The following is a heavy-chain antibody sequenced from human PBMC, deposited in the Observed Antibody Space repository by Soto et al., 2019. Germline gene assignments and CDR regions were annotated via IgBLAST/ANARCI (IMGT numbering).Heavy chain of an antibody. J-gene: IGHJ5*02. CDR2: IWYDGSNK. D-gene: IGHD1-1*01. Sequence: QVQLVESGGGVVLPGRSLRLSCAASGFTFSSYGMHWVRQAPGKGLEWVAVIWYDGSNKYYADSVKGRFIISRDNSKNTLYLQMNSLRAEDTAVYYCARGLSTQLERLNWFDPWGQGTLVTVSS. V-gene: IGHV3-33*01. CDR1: GFTFSSYG. CDR3: ARGLSTQLERLNWFDP.